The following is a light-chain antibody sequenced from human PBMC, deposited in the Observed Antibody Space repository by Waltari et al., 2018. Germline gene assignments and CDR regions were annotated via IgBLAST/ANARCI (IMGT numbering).Light chain of an antibody. V-gene: IGKV3-15*01. CDR2: CPS. CDR3: QQYNNWPPYT. J-gene: IGKJ2*01. CDR1: QSVSSN. Sequence: EIVMTQSPATLSVSPVERATLSCRASQSVSSNLAWYQQKPGQAPSLLIYCPSTRATGSPARFSGSGSGTGFTLTSSSLQSEDCAVYYCQQYNNWPPYTFGQGTKREIK.